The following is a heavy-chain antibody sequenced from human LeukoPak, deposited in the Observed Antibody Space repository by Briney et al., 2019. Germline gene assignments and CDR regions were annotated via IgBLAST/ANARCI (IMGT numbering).Heavy chain of an antibody. CDR3: ARVTAIPAAHFDY. J-gene: IGHJ4*02. CDR2: IIPILGIA. CDR1: GGTFSSYA. D-gene: IGHD2-2*01. Sequence: SVKVSCKSSGGTFSSYAISWVRQAPGQGLEWMGRIIPILGIANYAQKFQGRVTITADESTSTAYMELSSLRSEDTAVYYCARVTAIPAAHFDYWGQGTLVTVSS. V-gene: IGHV1-69*04.